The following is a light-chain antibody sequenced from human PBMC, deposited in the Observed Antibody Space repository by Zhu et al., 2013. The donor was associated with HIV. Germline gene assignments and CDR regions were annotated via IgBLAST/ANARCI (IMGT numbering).Light chain of an antibody. CDR2: AAS. CDR3: QEYATSST. V-gene: IGKV3-20*01. CDR1: QSVSSN. J-gene: IGKJ1*01. Sequence: IVMTQSPATLSVSPGERATLSCRASQSVSSNLAWYQQKPGQAPRLLIYAASSRATGIPDRFSGSGSGTDFILTISRLEPEDVAVYYCQEYATSSTFGQGTKVEIK.